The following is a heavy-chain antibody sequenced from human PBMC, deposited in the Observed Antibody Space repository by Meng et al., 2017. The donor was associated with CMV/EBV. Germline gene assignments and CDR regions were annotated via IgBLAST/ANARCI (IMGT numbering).Heavy chain of an antibody. V-gene: IGHV3-21*01. CDR1: GFTFSSYS. J-gene: IGHJ6*02. CDR2: ISSSSSYI. D-gene: IGHD2-2*01. CDR3: ARDGLECSSTSCDYYYYYGMDV. Sequence: LTGAASGFTFSSYSMNWVRQAPGKGLEWVSSISSSSSYIYYADSVKGRFTISRDNAKNSLYLQMNSLRAEDTAVYYCARDGLECSSTSCDYYYYYGMDVWGQGTTVTVSS.